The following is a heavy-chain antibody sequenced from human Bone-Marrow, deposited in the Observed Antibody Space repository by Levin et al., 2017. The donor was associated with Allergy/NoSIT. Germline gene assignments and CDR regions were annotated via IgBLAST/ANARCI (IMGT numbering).Heavy chain of an antibody. CDR2: IYFSGST. V-gene: IGHV4-59*01. CDR3: GGGPYCSGTSCCPYAIGP. D-gene: IGHD2-15*01. CDR1: GGSISHYY. Sequence: SETLSLTCSVSGGSISHYYWTWIRQPPGRGLEWIGYIYFSGSTTFNPSLKSRVTMSVDTSTNQFSLRLSSVTAAATAVYYCGGGPYCSGTSCCPYAIGPWGQGALVTVSS. J-gene: IGHJ5*02.